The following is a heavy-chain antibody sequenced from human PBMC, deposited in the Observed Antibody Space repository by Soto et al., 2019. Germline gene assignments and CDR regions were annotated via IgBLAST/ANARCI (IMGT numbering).Heavy chain of an antibody. J-gene: IGHJ3*02. CDR3: ARDYGGNFLLDAFDI. CDR2: INSDGSST. V-gene: IGHV3-74*01. CDR1: GFTFSSYW. D-gene: IGHD4-17*01. Sequence: EVQLVESGGGLVQPGGSLRLSCAASGFTFSSYWMHWVRQAPGKGLVWVSRINSDGSSTSYADSVKGRFTISRDNAKNTLYLQMNSLRAEDTAVYYCARDYGGNFLLDAFDIWGQGTMVTVSS.